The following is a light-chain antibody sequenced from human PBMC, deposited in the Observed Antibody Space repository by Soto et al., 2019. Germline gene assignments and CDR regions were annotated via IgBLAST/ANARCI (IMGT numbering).Light chain of an antibody. CDR1: QAISNH. CDR2: AAS. CDR3: QKYNSAPRT. Sequence: DIQMTQSPSSLSASVGDRVSITCRASQAISNHLVWYQQKPGKVPKVLIYAASTLQSGVPSRFSGSGSGTDFTLTISSLQPEDVATYYCQKYNSAPRTFGQGTKVEIK. V-gene: IGKV1-27*01. J-gene: IGKJ1*01.